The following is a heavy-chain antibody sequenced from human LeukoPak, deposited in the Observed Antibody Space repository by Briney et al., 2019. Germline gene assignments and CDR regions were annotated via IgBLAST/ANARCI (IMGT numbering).Heavy chain of an antibody. D-gene: IGHD1-26*01. CDR2: IKQDGSEK. V-gene: IGHV3-7*01. CDR1: GFTFSSYW. J-gene: IGHJ4*02. CDR3: ARRRYSGSSQHFDY. Sequence: GGSLRLSCAASGFTFSSYWMSWVRQAPGKWLEWVANIKQDGSEKYVDSVKGRFTISRDNAKNSLYLQMNSLRAEDTAVYYCARRRYSGSSQHFDYWGQGTLVTVSS.